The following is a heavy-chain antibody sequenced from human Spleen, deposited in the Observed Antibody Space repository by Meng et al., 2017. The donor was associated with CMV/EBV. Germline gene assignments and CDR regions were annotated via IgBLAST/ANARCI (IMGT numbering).Heavy chain of an antibody. Sequence: GESLKISCAASGFTFSSYAMSWVRQAPGKGLEWVSAISGSGGSTYYADSVKGRFTISRDNSKNTLYLQMNSLRAEDTAVYYCAKVPYYDILTELFFDYWGQGTLVTVSS. V-gene: IGHV3-23*01. CDR2: ISGSGGST. CDR3: AKVPYYDILTELFFDY. J-gene: IGHJ4*02. D-gene: IGHD3-9*01. CDR1: GFTFSSYA.